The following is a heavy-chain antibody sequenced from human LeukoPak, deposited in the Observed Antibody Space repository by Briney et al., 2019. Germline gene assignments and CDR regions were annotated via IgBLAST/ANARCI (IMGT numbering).Heavy chain of an antibody. J-gene: IGHJ3*02. V-gene: IGHV1-18*04. D-gene: IGHD3-10*01. CDR1: GYSLAGYY. Sequence: ASVKVSCKASGYSLAGYYIHWVRQAPGQGLEWMGWISAYNGNTNYAQKLQGRVTMTTDTSTSTAYMELRSLRSDDTAVYYCARDLSVLLWFGESSSTADAFDIWGQGTMVTVSS. CDR2: ISAYNGNT. CDR3: ARDLSVLLWFGESSSTADAFDI.